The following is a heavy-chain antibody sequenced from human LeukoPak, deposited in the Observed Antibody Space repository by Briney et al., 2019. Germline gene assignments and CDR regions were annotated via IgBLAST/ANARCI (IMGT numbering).Heavy chain of an antibody. CDR2: VVVGSGDT. CDR1: GFTFTSSA. V-gene: IGHV1-58*02. CDR3: AADNARSHDYGAY. Sequence: SVKVSCKASGFTFTSSAIQWVRQARGQRLEWIGWVVVGSGDTKYAQKFHERVTITRDMSTSTAYMELSSLGSEDTAVYYCAADNARSHDYGAYWGQGTLVTVSS. J-gene: IGHJ4*02. D-gene: IGHD6-6*01.